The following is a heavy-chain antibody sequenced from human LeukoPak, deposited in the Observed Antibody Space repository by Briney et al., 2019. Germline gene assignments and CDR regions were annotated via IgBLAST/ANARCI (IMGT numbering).Heavy chain of an antibody. V-gene: IGHV3-23*01. Sequence: GGSLRLSCAASGFTLSSYGMHWVRQAPGKGLEWVSAISGSGGSTYYADSVKGRFTISRDNSKNTLYLQMNSLRAEDTAVYYCAKDIRGVIPRVFDYWGQGTLVIVSS. CDR2: ISGSGGST. CDR3: AKDIRGVIPRVFDY. D-gene: IGHD3-10*01. J-gene: IGHJ4*02. CDR1: GFTLSSYG.